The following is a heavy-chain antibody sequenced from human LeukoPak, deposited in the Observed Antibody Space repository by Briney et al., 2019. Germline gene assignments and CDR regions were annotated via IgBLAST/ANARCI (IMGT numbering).Heavy chain of an antibody. CDR2: ISAYNGNT. J-gene: IGHJ3*02. D-gene: IGHD3-22*01. CDR3: ARTKRYYDSSGSWRAFDI. CDR1: GYTFTGYY. Sequence: GASVNVSCKASGYTFTGYYMHWVRQAPGQGLEWMGWISAYNGNTNYAQKLQGRVTMTTDTSTSTAYMELRSLRSDDTAVYYCARTKRYYDSSGSWRAFDIWGQGTMVTVSS. V-gene: IGHV1-18*04.